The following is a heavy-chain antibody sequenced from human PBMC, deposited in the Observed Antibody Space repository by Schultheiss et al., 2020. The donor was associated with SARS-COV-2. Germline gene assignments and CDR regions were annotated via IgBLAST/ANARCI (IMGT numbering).Heavy chain of an antibody. J-gene: IGHJ5*02. CDR1: GGSFSGYY. CDR2: INHSGST. D-gene: IGHD2-2*01. Sequence: SETLSLTCAVYGGSFSGYYWSWIRQPPGKGLEWIGEINHSGSTNYNPSLKSRVTISVDTSKNQFSLKLSSVTAADTAVYYCARQYADIVVVPAAKWFWFDPWGQGTLVTVSS. V-gene: IGHV4-34*01. CDR3: ARQYADIVVVPAAKWFWFDP.